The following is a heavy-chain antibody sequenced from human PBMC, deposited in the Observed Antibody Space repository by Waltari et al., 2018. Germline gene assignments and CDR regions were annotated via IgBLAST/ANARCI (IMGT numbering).Heavy chain of an antibody. CDR3: ARDRIAVAGNSAFDI. Sequence: QVQLQESGPGLVKPSETLSLTCTVSGYSISSGYYWGWIRQPPGKGLEWIGSIYPSGSTYYNPSLKSRVTISVDTSKNQFSLKLSSVTAADTAVYYCARDRIAVAGNSAFDIWGQGTMVTVSS. CDR1: GYSISSGYY. D-gene: IGHD6-19*01. CDR2: IYPSGST. J-gene: IGHJ3*02. V-gene: IGHV4-38-2*02.